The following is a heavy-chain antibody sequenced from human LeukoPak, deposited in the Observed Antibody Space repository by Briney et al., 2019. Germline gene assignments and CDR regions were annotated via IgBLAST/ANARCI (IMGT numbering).Heavy chain of an antibody. CDR3: ARELPRASFDY. Sequence: PSETLSLTCTVSGGSISSDYWSWIRQPPGKGLEWIGYIYYSGSTNYNPSLKSRVTISVDTSKNQFSLKLSSVTAADTAVYYCARELPRASFDYWGQGTLVTVSS. J-gene: IGHJ4*02. CDR2: IYYSGST. V-gene: IGHV4-59*01. CDR1: GGSISSDY.